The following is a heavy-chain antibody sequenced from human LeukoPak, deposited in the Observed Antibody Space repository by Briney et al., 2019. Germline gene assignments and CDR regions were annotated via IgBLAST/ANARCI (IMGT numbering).Heavy chain of an antibody. Sequence: AASVKVSCKASGYTFTGYYMHWVRQAPGQGLEWMGWINPNSGGTNYAQKFQGRVTMTRDTSISTAYMELSRLRSDDTAVYYCARGPIYDFWSGYYVWGQGTLVTVSS. CDR2: INPNSGGT. V-gene: IGHV1-2*02. J-gene: IGHJ4*02. CDR1: GYTFTGYY. D-gene: IGHD3-3*01. CDR3: ARGPIYDFWSGYYV.